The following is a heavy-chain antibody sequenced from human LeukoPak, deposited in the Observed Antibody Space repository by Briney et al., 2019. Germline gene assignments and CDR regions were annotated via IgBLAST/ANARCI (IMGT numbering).Heavy chain of an antibody. CDR3: AREAPSIAVARPVAWYLSDYYYGMDV. CDR1: GGTFSSYA. J-gene: IGHJ6*02. D-gene: IGHD6-19*01. V-gene: IGHV1-69*13. CDR2: IIPIFGTA. Sequence: GASVKVSCKASGGTFSSYAISWVRQAPGQGLEWMGGIIPIFGTANYAQKFQGRVTVTADESTSTAYMELSSLRSEDTAVYYCAREAPSIAVARPVAWYLSDYYYGMDVWGQGTTVTVSS.